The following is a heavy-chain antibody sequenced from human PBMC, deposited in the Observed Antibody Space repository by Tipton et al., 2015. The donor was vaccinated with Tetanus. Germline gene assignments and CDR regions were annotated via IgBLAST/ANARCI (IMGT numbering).Heavy chain of an antibody. CDR1: GGSFSGYY. CDR3: ARGYCSSTSCYATFDY. Sequence: TLSLTCAVYGGSFSGYYWSWIRQPPGKGLEWIGEINHSGSTNYNPSLKSRVTISVDTSKNQFPLKLSSVTAADTAVYYCARGYCSSTSCYATFDYWGQGTLVTVSS. J-gene: IGHJ4*02. CDR2: INHSGST. V-gene: IGHV4-34*01. D-gene: IGHD2-2*01.